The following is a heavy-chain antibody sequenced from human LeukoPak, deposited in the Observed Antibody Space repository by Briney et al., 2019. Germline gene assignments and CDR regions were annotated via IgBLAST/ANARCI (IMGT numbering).Heavy chain of an antibody. V-gene: IGHV3-74*01. CDR3: ARATGSYYSLGY. CDR1: GFTFSSYW. D-gene: IGHD1-26*01. J-gene: IGHJ4*02. CDR2: INSDGSST. Sequence: GGSLRLSCAASGFTFSSYWMHWVRQAPGKGLVWVSRINSDGSSTSYADSVNGRFTVSRDNAKNTLYLQMNSLRAEDTAVYYCARATGSYYSLGYWGQGTLVTVSS.